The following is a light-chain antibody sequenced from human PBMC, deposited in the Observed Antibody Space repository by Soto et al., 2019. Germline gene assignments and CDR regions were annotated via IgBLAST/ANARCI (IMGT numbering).Light chain of an antibody. CDR3: QQSYDSPLT. J-gene: IGKJ4*01. CDR1: QNIRTF. V-gene: IGKV1-39*01. Sequence: DIQMTQSPSSLSASVGDRVTITCRASQNIRTFLNWHQQKPGKAPKLLISSASSLRSGVPSRFSGSGSGTDFTLTIINLQPEDLATYFCQQSYDSPLTFGEGTNVDIK. CDR2: SAS.